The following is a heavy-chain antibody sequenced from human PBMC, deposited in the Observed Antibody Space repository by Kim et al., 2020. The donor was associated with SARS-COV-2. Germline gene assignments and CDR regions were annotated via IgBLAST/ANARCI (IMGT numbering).Heavy chain of an antibody. CDR1: GFTFSSYA. V-gene: IGHV3-23*01. Sequence: GGSLRLSCAASGFTFSSYAMSWVRQAPGKGLEWVSAISGSGGSTYYADSVKGRFTISRDNSKNTLYLQMNSLRAEDTAVYYCAKVGVGQIGYCSSTSCYSGAYYFDYWGQGTLVTVSS. CDR2: ISGSGGST. CDR3: AKVGVGQIGYCSSTSCYSGAYYFDY. D-gene: IGHD2-2*01. J-gene: IGHJ4*02.